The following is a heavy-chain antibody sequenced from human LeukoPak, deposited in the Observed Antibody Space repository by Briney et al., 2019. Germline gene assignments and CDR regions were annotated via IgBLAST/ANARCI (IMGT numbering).Heavy chain of an antibody. V-gene: IGHV4-39*01. CDR3: ARIYLQLVDY. CDR2: IYYSGST. J-gene: IGHJ4*02. D-gene: IGHD6-13*01. Sequence: SETLSLTCTASGGSISSSSYYWGWIRQPPGKGLEWIGSIYYSGSTYYNPSLKSRVTISVDTSKNQFSLKLSSVTAADTAVYYCARIYLQLVDYWGQGTLVTVSS. CDR1: GGSISSSSYY.